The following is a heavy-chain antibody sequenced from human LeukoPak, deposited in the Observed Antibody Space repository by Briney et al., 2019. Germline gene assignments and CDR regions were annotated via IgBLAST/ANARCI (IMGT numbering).Heavy chain of an antibody. J-gene: IGHJ6*02. CDR3: SRGPTQLWLHNAMDV. Sequence: PGGSLRLSCTASGFTFGDHAMSWVRQAPGKGLEWVGFIRSKAYGGTTEYAASVKGRFTISRDDSKSIAYLQMNSLKTEDTAVYYCSRGPTQLWLHNAMDVWGQGTTVTVSS. D-gene: IGHD5-18*01. V-gene: IGHV3-49*04. CDR1: GFTFGDHA. CDR2: IRSKAYGGTT.